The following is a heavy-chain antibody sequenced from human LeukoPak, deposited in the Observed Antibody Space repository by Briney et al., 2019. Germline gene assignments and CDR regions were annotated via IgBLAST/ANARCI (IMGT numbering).Heavy chain of an antibody. V-gene: IGHV3-48*04. J-gene: IGHJ4*02. CDR3: ARALYYYDSSGYYRGYYFDY. CDR2: I. D-gene: IGHD3-22*01. Sequence: GGSLRLSCAASGFTFSTYSMNWVRQAPGKGLEWVSYIYYADSVKGRFTISRDNAKNSLYLQMNSLRAEDTAVYYCARALYYYDSSGYYRGYYFDYWGQGTLVTVSS. CDR1: GFTFSTYS.